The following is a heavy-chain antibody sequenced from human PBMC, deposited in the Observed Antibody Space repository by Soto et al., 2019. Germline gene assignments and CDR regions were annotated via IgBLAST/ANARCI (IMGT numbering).Heavy chain of an antibody. Sequence: PGGSLRLSCAASGFTFSSYAMHWVRQAPGKGLEWVAVISYDGSNKYYADSVKGRFTISRDNSKNTLYLQMNSLRAEDTAVYYCARDWDLDSSSSPVWFDPWGQGTLVTVSS. V-gene: IGHV3-30-3*01. CDR1: GFTFSSYA. CDR2: ISYDGSNK. CDR3: ARDWDLDSSSSPVWFDP. J-gene: IGHJ5*02. D-gene: IGHD6-6*01.